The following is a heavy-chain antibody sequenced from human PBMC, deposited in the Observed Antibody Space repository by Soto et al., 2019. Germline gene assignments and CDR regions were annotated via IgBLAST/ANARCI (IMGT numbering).Heavy chain of an antibody. CDR2: INSDGSGT. CDR3: ALLYGRFDY. CDR1: GFTFSSYR. Sequence: EVQLVQSGGGLVQPGGSLRLSCAASGFTFSSYRMHWVRQVPGKGLVWVSRINSDGSGTRYADSVKGRFTISRNNAENTLYLQMNSLTAEDKAVYYCALLYGRFDYWGQGTLVTVSS. J-gene: IGHJ4*02. V-gene: IGHV3-74*01. D-gene: IGHD4-17*01.